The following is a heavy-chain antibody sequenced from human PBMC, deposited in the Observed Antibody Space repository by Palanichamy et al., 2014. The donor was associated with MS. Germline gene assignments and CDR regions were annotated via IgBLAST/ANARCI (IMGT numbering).Heavy chain of an antibody. V-gene: IGHV3-66*04. CDR2: IYSGGST. CDR3: ARHLGNWNYGNWYFDL. Sequence: EVQLVESGGGLVQPGGSLRLSCAASGFTVSSNYMSWVRQALGKGLEWVSVIYSGGSTYYADSVKGRFTISRDNSKNTLYLQMNSLRAEDTAVYYCARHLGNWNYGNWYFDLWGRGTLVTVSS. J-gene: IGHJ2*01. D-gene: IGHD1-7*01. CDR1: GFTVSSNY.